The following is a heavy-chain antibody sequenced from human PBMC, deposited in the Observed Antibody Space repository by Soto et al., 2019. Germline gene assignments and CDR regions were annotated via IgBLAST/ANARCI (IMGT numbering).Heavy chain of an antibody. D-gene: IGHD2-2*01. Sequence: GASVKVSCKASGGTSSSYAISWVRQAPGQGLEWMGGVIPIFGTANYAQKFQGRVTMTEDTSTDTAYMELSSLRSEDTAVYYCATGYCSSTSCRLYYYYGMDVWGQGTTDTVSS. V-gene: IGHV1-69*06. CDR2: VIPIFGTA. J-gene: IGHJ6*02. CDR3: ATGYCSSTSCRLYYYYGMDV. CDR1: GGTSSSYA.